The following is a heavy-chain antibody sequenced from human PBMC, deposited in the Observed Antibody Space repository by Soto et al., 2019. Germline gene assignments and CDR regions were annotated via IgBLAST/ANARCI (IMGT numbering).Heavy chain of an antibody. Sequence: QLQLQESGPGLVKPSETLSLTCTVSGGSISSSSYYWGWIRQPPGKGLEWIGSIYYSGSTYYNPSLKSRVTISVDTSKNQFSLKLSSVTAADTAVYYCATLFYYGSGSYYEPPDYWGQGTLVTVSS. V-gene: IGHV4-39*01. CDR3: ATLFYYGSGSYYEPPDY. CDR2: IYYSGST. D-gene: IGHD3-10*01. J-gene: IGHJ4*02. CDR1: GGSISSSSYY.